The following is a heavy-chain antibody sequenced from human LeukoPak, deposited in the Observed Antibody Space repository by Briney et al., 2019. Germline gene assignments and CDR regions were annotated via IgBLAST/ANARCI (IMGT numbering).Heavy chain of an antibody. CDR3: ARVTGRSGRKPNAEYFQH. CDR2: IIPIFGTA. CDR1: GGTFSSYA. D-gene: IGHD2-8*02. V-gene: IGHV1-69*13. J-gene: IGHJ1*01. Sequence: SVKVSCNASGGTFSSYAISWVRQAPGQGLEWMGGIIPIFGTANYAQKFQGRVTITADESTSTAYMELSSLRSEDTAVYYCARVTGRSGRKPNAEYFQHWGQGTLVTVSS.